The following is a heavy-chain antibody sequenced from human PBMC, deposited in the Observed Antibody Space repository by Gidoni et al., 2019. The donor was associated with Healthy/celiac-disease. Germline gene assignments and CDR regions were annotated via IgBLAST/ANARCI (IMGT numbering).Heavy chain of an antibody. D-gene: IGHD1-26*01. V-gene: IGHV1-69*01. CDR3: ARTVVGATAIEYFQH. CDR2: IIPSFGTA. CDR1: GGTFSSYA. Sequence: QVQLVQSGAEVQKPGSSVKVSCKASGGTFSSYAISWVRQAPGQGLEWMGGIIPSFGTANYAQKFQGRVTITADESTSTAYMELSSLRSEDTAVYYCARTVVGATAIEYFQHWGQGTLVTVSS. J-gene: IGHJ1*01.